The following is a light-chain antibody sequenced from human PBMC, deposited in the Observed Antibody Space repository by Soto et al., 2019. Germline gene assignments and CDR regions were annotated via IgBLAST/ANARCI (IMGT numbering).Light chain of an antibody. CDR2: GAS. CDR1: QSVTSSY. V-gene: IGKV3-20*01. CDR3: QQYGSSPPLS. J-gene: IGKJ4*01. Sequence: EIVLTQSPGTLSLSPGERATLSCRASQSVTSSYLAWYQQKPGQAPRLLIYGASSRATGIPDRFSGSGSGTDFTLTISRLEPEDFAVNYCQQYGSSPPLSFGGGTKVDNK.